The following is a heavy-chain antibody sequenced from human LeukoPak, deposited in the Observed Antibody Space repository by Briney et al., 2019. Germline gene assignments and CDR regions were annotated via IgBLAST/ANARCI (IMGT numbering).Heavy chain of an antibody. D-gene: IGHD2-15*01. V-gene: IGHV3-23*01. J-gene: IGHJ4*02. CDR3: ASKGYCSGGSCYLLDY. CDR1: GFTFSSYA. Sequence: GGSLRLSCAASGFTFSSYAMSWVRQAPGKGLEWVSAISGSGGSTYYADSVKGRFTISRDNSKNTLYLQMNSLRAEDKAVYYCASKGYCSGGSCYLLDYWGQGTLVTVSS. CDR2: ISGSGGST.